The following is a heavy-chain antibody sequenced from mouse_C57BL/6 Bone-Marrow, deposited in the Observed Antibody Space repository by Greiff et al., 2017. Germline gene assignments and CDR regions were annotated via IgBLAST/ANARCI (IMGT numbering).Heavy chain of an antibody. Sequence: EVQLQESGPVLVKPGASVKMSCKASGYTFTDYYMNWVKQSHGKSLEWIGAINPYNGGTSYNQKFKGKATLTVDKSSSTAYMELNSLTSEDSAVYYCAREGVYDYYERGGYWGQGTTLTVSS. CDR2: INPYNGGT. CDR1: GYTFTDYY. V-gene: IGHV1-19*01. J-gene: IGHJ2*01. CDR3: AREGVYDYYERGGY. D-gene: IGHD2-4*01.